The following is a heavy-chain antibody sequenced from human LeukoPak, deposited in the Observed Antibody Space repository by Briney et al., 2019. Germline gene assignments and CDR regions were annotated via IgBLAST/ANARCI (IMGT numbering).Heavy chain of an antibody. CDR2: IKRDGSEK. Sequence: PGGSLRLSCVASGFTYSNYWMSWVRQAPGKGLEWVANIKRDGSEKNYMDSAMGRFTISRDNAKNSVYLLLNSLRAEDTAVYYCARDVEGGYFDYWGQGTLVTVPS. V-gene: IGHV3-7*01. CDR3: ARDVEGGYFDY. J-gene: IGHJ4*02. D-gene: IGHD2-21*01. CDR1: GFTYSNYW.